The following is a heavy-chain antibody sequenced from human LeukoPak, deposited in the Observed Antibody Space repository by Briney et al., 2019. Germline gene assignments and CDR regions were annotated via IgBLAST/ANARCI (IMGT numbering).Heavy chain of an antibody. CDR2: IYTSGST. D-gene: IGHD3-22*01. Sequence: SPTLSLTCTVSGGSISSGSYYWSWIRQPAGKGLEWIGRIYTSGSTNYNPSLKSRVTISVDTSKNQFSLKLSSVIAADTAVYYCARVVTYYYNSSGGCDYWGQGTLVTVSS. CDR3: ARVVTYYYNSSGGCDY. J-gene: IGHJ4*02. CDR1: GGSISSGSYY. V-gene: IGHV4-61*02.